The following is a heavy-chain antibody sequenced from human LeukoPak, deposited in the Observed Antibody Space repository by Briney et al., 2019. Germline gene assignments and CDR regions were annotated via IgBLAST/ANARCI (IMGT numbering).Heavy chain of an antibody. Sequence: SETLSLTCAVSGYSISSGYYWGWIRQPPGKGLEGIGSIYHSGSTYYNPSLKSRVTISVDTSKNQFSLKLSSVTAADTAVYYCARSAVPAAIRAFDYWGQGTLVTVSS. CDR2: IYHSGST. V-gene: IGHV4-38-2*01. CDR3: ARSAVPAAIRAFDY. J-gene: IGHJ4*02. D-gene: IGHD2-2*02. CDR1: GYSISSGYY.